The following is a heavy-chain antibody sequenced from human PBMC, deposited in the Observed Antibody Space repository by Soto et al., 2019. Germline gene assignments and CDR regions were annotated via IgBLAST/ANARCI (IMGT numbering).Heavy chain of an antibody. Sequence: QVQLGQSGAEVKKPGASVKVSCKASGYTFTSYAMHWVRQAPGQRLEWMGGINAGNGNTKYSQKFQGRVTITRDTSASTAYMELSSLRSEDTAVYYCARDGAYYGSGSNYYYYDYMDVWGKGTTVTVSS. D-gene: IGHD3-10*01. CDR1: GYTFTSYA. CDR3: ARDGAYYGSGSNYYYYDYMDV. J-gene: IGHJ6*03. CDR2: INAGNGNT. V-gene: IGHV1-3*01.